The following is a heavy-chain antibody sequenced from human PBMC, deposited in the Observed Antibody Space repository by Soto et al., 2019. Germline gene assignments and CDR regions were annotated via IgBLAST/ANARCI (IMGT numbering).Heavy chain of an antibody. Sequence: GESLKISCKGSGYSFTSYWIGWVRQMPGKGLEWMGIIYPGDSDTRYSPSFQGQVTISADKSISTAYLQWSSLKASDTAMYFCARSQFDYVWGTSGYFDSWGQRTLVTVSS. J-gene: IGHJ4*02. D-gene: IGHD3-16*01. V-gene: IGHV5-51*01. CDR3: ARSQFDYVWGTSGYFDS. CDR2: IYPGDSDT. CDR1: GYSFTSYW.